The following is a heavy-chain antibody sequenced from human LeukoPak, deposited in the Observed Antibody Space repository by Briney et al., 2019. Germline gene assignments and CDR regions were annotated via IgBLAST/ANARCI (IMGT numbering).Heavy chain of an antibody. CDR1: GGSISSYY. CDR3: ARAVWDCSGGSCYSGFDY. CDR2: IYTSGST. D-gene: IGHD2-15*01. Sequence: SETLSLTCTVSGGSISSYYWSWIRQPAGKGLECIGRIYTSGSTNYNPSLKSRVTISVDKSKNQFSLKLSSVTAADTAVYYCARAVWDCSGGSCYSGFDYWGQGTLVTVSS. J-gene: IGHJ4*02. V-gene: IGHV4-4*07.